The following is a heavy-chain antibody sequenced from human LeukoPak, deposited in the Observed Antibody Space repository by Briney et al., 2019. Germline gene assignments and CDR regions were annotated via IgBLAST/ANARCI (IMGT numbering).Heavy chain of an antibody. CDR1: GGSFSGYY. V-gene: IGHV4-59*01. CDR2: IYYSGST. D-gene: IGHD2-2*01. CDR3: AGMVVVVPAANYYYGMDV. Sequence: PSETLSLTCAVYGGSFSGYYWSWIRQPPGKGLEWIGYIYYSGSTNYNPSLKSRVTISVDTSKNQFSLKLSSVTAADTAVYYCAGMVVVVPAANYYYGMDVWGQGTTVTVSS. J-gene: IGHJ6*02.